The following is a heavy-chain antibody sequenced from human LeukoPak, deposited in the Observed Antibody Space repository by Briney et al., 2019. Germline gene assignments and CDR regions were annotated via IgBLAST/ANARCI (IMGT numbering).Heavy chain of an antibody. CDR2: ISWNSGSI. J-gene: IGHJ4*02. CDR3: AKDLGYSSNN. CDR1: GFTFDYYV. D-gene: IGHD6-13*01. V-gene: IGHV3-9*01. Sequence: SLRLSCAASGFTFDYYVMPWVRQAPGKGLEWVSGISWNSGSIGYADSVKGRFTISRDNAKNSLYLQMNSLRAEDTALYYGAKDLGYSSNNWGQGTLDTVSS.